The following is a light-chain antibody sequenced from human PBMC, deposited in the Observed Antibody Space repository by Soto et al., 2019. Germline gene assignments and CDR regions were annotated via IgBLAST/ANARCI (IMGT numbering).Light chain of an antibody. CDR3: QNYNSARRT. V-gene: IGKV1-27*01. J-gene: IGKJ1*01. CDR2: AAS. CDR1: QGISNY. Sequence: DIEMTQSPSSLSASGGDRVTVTCRASQGISNYVAWYQQKPGKVPNLLIYAASTLHSGVPSRFSGSGSGTVFTLTISILQPEDVGTYYCQNYNSARRTFGQGTKVEIK.